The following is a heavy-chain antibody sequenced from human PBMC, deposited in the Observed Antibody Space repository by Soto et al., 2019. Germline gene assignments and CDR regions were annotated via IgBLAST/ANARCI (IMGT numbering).Heavy chain of an antibody. D-gene: IGHD3-10*01. CDR3: ARAQYGSGSYYNPYYYGMDV. CDR1: GLTFSSYE. J-gene: IGHJ6*02. CDR2: ISSSGSTI. V-gene: IGHV3-48*03. Sequence: GGSLRLSCAASGLTFSSYEMNWVRQAPGKGLEWVSYISSSGSTIYYADSVKGRFTISRDNAKNSLYLQMNSLRAEDTAVYYCARAQYGSGSYYNPYYYGMDVWGQGTTVTVSS.